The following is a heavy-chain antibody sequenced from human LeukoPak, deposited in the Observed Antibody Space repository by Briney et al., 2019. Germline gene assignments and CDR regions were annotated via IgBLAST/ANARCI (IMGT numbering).Heavy chain of an antibody. CDR1: GGSFSGYY. D-gene: IGHD6-6*01. J-gene: IGHJ4*02. V-gene: IGHV4-34*01. CDR3: ARDKGYSSSAEFDY. Sequence: LETLSLTCAVYGGSFSGYYWSWIRQPPGKGLEWKGEINHSGSTNYNPSLKSRVTISVDTSKNQFSLKLSSVTAADTAVYYCARDKGYSSSAEFDYWGQGTLVTVSS. CDR2: INHSGST.